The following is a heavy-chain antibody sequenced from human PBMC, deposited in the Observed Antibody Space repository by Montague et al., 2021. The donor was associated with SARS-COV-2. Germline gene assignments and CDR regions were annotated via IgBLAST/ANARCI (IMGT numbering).Heavy chain of an antibody. J-gene: IGHJ5*02. Sequence: PALVKPTQTFTLTCTFSGFSLTTRGVGVGWIRQPPGKALEWLALIYWDDAKHYSPSLKSGLTITKDTSKNQVVLTMTNMDPVDTATYYCAHKLYGINRRWFDPWGQGTLVTVSS. CDR3: AHKLYGINRRWFDP. D-gene: IGHD1-14*01. CDR1: GFSLTTRGVG. CDR2: IYWDDAK. V-gene: IGHV2-5*02.